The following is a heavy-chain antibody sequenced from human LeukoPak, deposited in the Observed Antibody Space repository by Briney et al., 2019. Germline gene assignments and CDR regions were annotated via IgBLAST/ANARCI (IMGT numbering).Heavy chain of an antibody. CDR3: ASLYYYDSSGYYEVDY. Sequence: SESLSLTCTVSGGSISSGGYYWSWIRQHPGKGLEGIGYICYSGSTYYNPSLKSRVTISVDTSKNQFSLKLSSVTAADTAVYYCASLYYYDSSGYYEVDYWGQGTLVTVSS. CDR1: GGSISSGGYY. CDR2: ICYSGST. V-gene: IGHV4-31*03. D-gene: IGHD3-22*01. J-gene: IGHJ4*02.